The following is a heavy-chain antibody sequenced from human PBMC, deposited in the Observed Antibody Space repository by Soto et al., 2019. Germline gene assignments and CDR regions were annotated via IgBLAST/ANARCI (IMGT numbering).Heavy chain of an antibody. D-gene: IGHD1-26*01. Sequence: ASVKVSCKASGYTFTAYYMHWVRQAPGQGLEWMGWINPKSGGTKYAQKFQGRVSMTRDTSISTAYMELSSLTSDDTAFYYCARGVTAGVDYWGQGTLVTVSS. CDR1: GYTFTAYY. CDR2: INPKSGGT. V-gene: IGHV1-2*02. J-gene: IGHJ4*02. CDR3: ARGVTAGVDY.